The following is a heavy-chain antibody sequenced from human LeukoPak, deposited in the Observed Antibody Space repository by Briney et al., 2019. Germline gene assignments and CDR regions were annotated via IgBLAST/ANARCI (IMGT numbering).Heavy chain of an antibody. Sequence: PSETLSLTCTVSGGSISSGGYYWSCLRQHPGKGLEWIGFIHYSGYTFYNPSLKSRVTISVDTSKNQFSLKLSSVTAADTAVYSGARPLGHCTNGQCYPDAFNMWGPGTMVTVSS. CDR1: GGSISSGGYY. V-gene: IGHV4-31*03. J-gene: IGHJ3*02. D-gene: IGHD2-8*01. CDR3: ARPLGHCTNGQCYPDAFNM. CDR2: IHYSGYT.